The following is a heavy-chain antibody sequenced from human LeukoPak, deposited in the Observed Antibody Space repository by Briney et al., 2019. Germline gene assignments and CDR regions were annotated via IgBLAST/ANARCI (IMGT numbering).Heavy chain of an antibody. J-gene: IGHJ4*02. V-gene: IGHV4-59*02. CDR1: GDYVNSYY. CDR3: ARVGPQEQLWPQSHDN. Sequence: SETLSLTCTVSGDYVNSYYWSWIRQPPGKGLEWIGYTYYSGSTNYNPSLRSRVTISVDTSKNQFSLKLSSVTAADTAVYYCARVGPQEQLWPQSHDNWGQGTLVTVSS. D-gene: IGHD5-18*01. CDR2: TYYSGST.